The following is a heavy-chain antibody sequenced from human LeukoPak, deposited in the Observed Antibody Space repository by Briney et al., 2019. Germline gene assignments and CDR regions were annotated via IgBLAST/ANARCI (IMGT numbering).Heavy chain of an antibody. Sequence: PGGSLRLSCAASGFTFSSYAMTWVRQAPGKGLEWVSGISGSGGSTYYADSVKGRFTISRDNSKNTLYLQMNSLRAEDTAVYYCAKGRCSSTSCYIDDYWGQGTLVTVSS. CDR1: GFTFSSYA. V-gene: IGHV3-23*01. D-gene: IGHD2-2*02. CDR2: ISGSGGST. J-gene: IGHJ4*02. CDR3: AKGRCSSTSCYIDDY.